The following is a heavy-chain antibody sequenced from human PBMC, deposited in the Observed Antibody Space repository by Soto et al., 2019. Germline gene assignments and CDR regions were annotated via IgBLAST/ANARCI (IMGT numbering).Heavy chain of an antibody. D-gene: IGHD5-12*01. CDR1: GFGFRHYF. CDR2: IGPYGNSK. Sequence: GGSLRLSCAASGFGFRHYFMSWMCQAPGKGLEWVSYIGPYGNSKYYADSVKGRFTISRDDAKESLYLDMNNLRAEDTAVYYCARDDYTYGVYWGQGSLVTV. V-gene: IGHV3-11*01. CDR3: ARDDYTYGVY. J-gene: IGHJ4*02.